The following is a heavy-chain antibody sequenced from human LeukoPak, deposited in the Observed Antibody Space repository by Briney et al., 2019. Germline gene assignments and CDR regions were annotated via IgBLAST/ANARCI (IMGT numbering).Heavy chain of an antibody. CDR3: AKDQDVGYYDSSGYYDY. CDR1: GFTFSSYA. Sequence: GGSLRLSCAASGFTFSSYAMSWVRQAPGKGLEWVSAISGSGGSTYPADSVKGRFTISRDNSKNTLYLQMNNLRVEDTAVYYCAKDQDVGYYDSSGYYDYWGQGTLVTVSS. J-gene: IGHJ4*02. V-gene: IGHV3-23*01. D-gene: IGHD3-22*01. CDR2: ISGSGGST.